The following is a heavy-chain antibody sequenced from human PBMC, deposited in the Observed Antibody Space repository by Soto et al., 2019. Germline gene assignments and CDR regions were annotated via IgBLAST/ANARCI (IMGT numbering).Heavy chain of an antibody. D-gene: IGHD2-15*01. J-gene: IGHJ6*02. CDR3: ARDCSGGSCYSVSGGDYYYYYGMDV. V-gene: IGHV4-31*03. CDR1: GGSISSGGYY. Sequence: SETLSLTCTVSGGSISSGGYYWSWIRQHPGKGLEWIGYIYYSGSTYYNPSLKSRVTISVDTSKNQFSLKLSSVTAADTAVYYCARDCSGGSCYSVSGGDYYYYYGMDVWGQGTTVTVSS. CDR2: IYYSGST.